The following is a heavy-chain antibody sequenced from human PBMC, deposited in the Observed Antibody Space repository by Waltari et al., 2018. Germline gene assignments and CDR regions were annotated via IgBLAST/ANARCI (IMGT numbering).Heavy chain of an antibody. CDR1: GFTFSSYA. V-gene: IGHV3-30-3*01. CDR3: ARDDPWDDYIWGSPLGFDS. Sequence: QVQLVESGGGVVQPGRSLRLSCAASGFTFSSYAMHWVRQAPGKGLEWVAVISNDGSKKYYAYSVKGRFTISRDNSKNTLYLQMNSLRAEDTAVYYCARDDPWDDYIWGSPLGFDSWGQGTLVTVSS. D-gene: IGHD3-16*01. CDR2: ISNDGSKK. J-gene: IGHJ4*02.